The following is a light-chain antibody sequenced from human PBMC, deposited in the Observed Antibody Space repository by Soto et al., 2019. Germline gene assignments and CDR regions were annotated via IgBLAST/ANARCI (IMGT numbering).Light chain of an antibody. CDR1: SSDVGAYKY. V-gene: IGLV2-8*01. J-gene: IGLJ3*02. Sequence: QSALTQPPSASGSPGQSVTISCTGTSSDVGAYKYVSWYQQYPGKAPKLMIYEVTKRPSGVPDRFSCSKSGNTASLTVSGLQAEDAADYYCTSYVGNDIWVFGGGTKVTVL. CDR2: EVT. CDR3: TSYVGNDIWV.